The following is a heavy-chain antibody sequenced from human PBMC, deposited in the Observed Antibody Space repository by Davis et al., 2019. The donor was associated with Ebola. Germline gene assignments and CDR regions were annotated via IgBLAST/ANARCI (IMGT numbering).Heavy chain of an antibody. V-gene: IGHV5-10-1*01. Sequence: KVSCKGSGYSFTSYWISWVRQMPGKGLEWMGRIDPSDSYTNYSPSFQGHVTIPADKSISTAYLQWSSLKASDTAMYYCARHRYCSSTSCSPLYYYYYYMDVWGKGTTVTVSS. CDR3: ARHRYCSSTSCSPLYYYYYYMDV. J-gene: IGHJ6*03. CDR1: GYSFTSYW. D-gene: IGHD2-2*01. CDR2: IDPSDSYT.